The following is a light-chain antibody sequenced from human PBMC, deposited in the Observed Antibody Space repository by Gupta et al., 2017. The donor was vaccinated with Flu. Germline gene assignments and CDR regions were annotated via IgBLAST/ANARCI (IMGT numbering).Light chain of an antibody. Sequence: GDRVTISCRMSQGISSYLAWYQQKPGKAPELLIYAASTVQSGVPSRFSGSGSGTAFTLTIIGRQAEDFATYYCRQEDSYPLTFGPGTXMEIK. CDR2: AAS. V-gene: IGKV1D-8*01. CDR3: RQEDSYPLT. J-gene: IGKJ5*01. CDR1: QGISSY.